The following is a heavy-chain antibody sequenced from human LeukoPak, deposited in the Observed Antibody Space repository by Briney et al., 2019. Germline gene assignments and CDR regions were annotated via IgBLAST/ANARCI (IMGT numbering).Heavy chain of an antibody. V-gene: IGHV3-30*18. J-gene: IGHJ4*02. D-gene: IGHD3-22*01. Sequence: GRSLRLSGAASGFTFSSYGMHWVRQAPGKGLEWVAVISYDGSNKYYADSVKGRFTISRDNSKNTLYLQMNSLRAEDTAVYYCAKGDYYDSSGYYPFDYWGQGTLVTVSS. CDR3: AKGDYYDSSGYYPFDY. CDR2: ISYDGSNK. CDR1: GFTFSSYG.